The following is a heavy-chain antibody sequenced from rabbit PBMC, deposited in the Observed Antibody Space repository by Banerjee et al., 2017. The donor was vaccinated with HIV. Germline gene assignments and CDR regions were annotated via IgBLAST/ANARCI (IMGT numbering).Heavy chain of an antibody. CDR2: INTSSGST. CDR1: VFSFSSGYD. V-gene: IGHV1S40*01. CDR3: ARDHAATYYTGYYFIL. D-gene: IGHD8-1*01. Sequence: LTCTASVFSFSSGYDMWWVRQAPGKGLEWIACINTSSGSTWYASWAKGRFTISKTSSTVDLKMTSLTVADTATYFCARDHAATYYTGYYFILWG. J-gene: IGHJ4*01.